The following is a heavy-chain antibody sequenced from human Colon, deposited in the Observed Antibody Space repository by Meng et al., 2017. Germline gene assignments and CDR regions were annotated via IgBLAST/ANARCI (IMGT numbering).Heavy chain of an antibody. J-gene: IGHJ6*02. Sequence: ASVKVSCKASGYSFTSYAISWIRQAPGQGLEWMGWISAHNGNTHYAQSLQGRATLTTDTSTSTAYMEVRSLRSDDTAVYYCMTTALTADYYYYGKDVWGQGTTVTVSS. CDR2: ISAHNGNT. CDR1: GYSFTSYA. D-gene: IGHD1-14*01. V-gene: IGHV1-18*01. CDR3: MTTALTADYYYYGKDV.